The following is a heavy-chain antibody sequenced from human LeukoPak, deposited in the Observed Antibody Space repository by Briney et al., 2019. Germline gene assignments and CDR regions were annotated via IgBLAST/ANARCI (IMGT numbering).Heavy chain of an antibody. CDR1: GFTFSDYY. Sequence: TGGSLRLSCAASGFTFSDYYMSWIRQAPGKGLEWVSYISSSSSYTNYADSVKGRFTISRDNTKNSLYLQMNSLRAEDTAVYYCARAPHYSNYGPYYYGMDVWGQGTTVTVSS. D-gene: IGHD4-11*01. CDR2: ISSSSSYT. V-gene: IGHV3-11*06. J-gene: IGHJ6*02. CDR3: ARAPHYSNYGPYYYGMDV.